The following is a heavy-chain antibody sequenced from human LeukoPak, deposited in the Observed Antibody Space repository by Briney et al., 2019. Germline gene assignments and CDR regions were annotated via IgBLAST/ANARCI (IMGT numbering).Heavy chain of an antibody. CDR1: RRTFSSYA. Sequence: GGSLRLSCAACRRTFSSYAMSWARQAPGKGLEWVSAISGSGGSTYYADSVKGRFTISRDNSKNTLYLQMNSLRAEDTAVYYCPKDLPDNMVGATTFDDWGQGTLVTVSS. J-gene: IGHJ4*02. CDR2: ISGSGGST. CDR3: PKDLPDNMVGATTFDD. V-gene: IGHV3-23*01. D-gene: IGHD1-26*01.